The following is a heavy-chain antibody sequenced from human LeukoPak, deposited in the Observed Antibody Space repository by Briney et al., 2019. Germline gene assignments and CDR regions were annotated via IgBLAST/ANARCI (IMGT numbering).Heavy chain of an antibody. CDR1: GFTFDDYG. CDR3: PRDFWFGEMTHDAFDI. D-gene: IGHD3-10*01. J-gene: IGHJ3*02. V-gene: IGHV3-20*04. Sequence: GGSLRLSCAASGFTFDDYGMSWVRQAPGKGLEWVSGINWNGGSTGYADSVKGRFTISRDNAKNSLYLQMNSLRAEDTALYYCPRDFWFGEMTHDAFDIWGQGTMVTVSS. CDR2: INWNGGST.